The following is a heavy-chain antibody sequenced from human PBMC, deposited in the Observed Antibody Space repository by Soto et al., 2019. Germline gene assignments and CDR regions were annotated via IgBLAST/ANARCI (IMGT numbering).Heavy chain of an antibody. V-gene: IGHV1-8*01. CDR3: ARGRASGSYYPLDY. D-gene: IGHD3-10*01. J-gene: IGHJ4*02. Sequence: ASVKVSCKASGNTFTSYDINWVRQATGHGLEWMGWINPNSGNIGYAQKFQGRVTMTRDTAIRTAYMEVSRLRPDDTAVYYCARGRASGSYYPLDYWGQGTLVTVSS. CDR1: GNTFTSYD. CDR2: INPNSGNI.